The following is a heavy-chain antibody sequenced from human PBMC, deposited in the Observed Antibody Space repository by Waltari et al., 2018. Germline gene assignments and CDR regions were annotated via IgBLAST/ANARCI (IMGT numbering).Heavy chain of an antibody. CDR2: IYTSGST. CDR3: ARDHPKDDILTGYYSFDP. J-gene: IGHJ5*02. Sequence: QVQLQESGPGLVKPSQTLSLTCTVSGGSISSGSYYWSWIRQPAGKGLEWIGYIYTSGSTNYNPSLKSRVTISVNTSKNQFSLKLSSVTAADTAVYYCARDHPKDDILTGYYSFDPWGQGTLVTVSS. D-gene: IGHD3-9*01. CDR1: GGSISSGSYY. V-gene: IGHV4-61*09.